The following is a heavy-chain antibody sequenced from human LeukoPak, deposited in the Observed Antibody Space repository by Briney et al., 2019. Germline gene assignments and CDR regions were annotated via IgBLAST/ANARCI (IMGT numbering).Heavy chain of an antibody. Sequence: GGSLRLSCAASAFTFSSYGMHWVRQAPGKGLEWVAYIQYDRTNEQYAHSVKGRFRISRDNSNNILYLQMNSLRTEDTAVYYCARLREIPVFGVVTKSTSYFDYWGQGTLVTVSS. CDR1: AFTFSSYG. J-gene: IGHJ4*02. CDR3: ARLREIPVFGVVTKSTSYFDY. V-gene: IGHV3-30*02. CDR2: IQYDRTNE. D-gene: IGHD3-3*01.